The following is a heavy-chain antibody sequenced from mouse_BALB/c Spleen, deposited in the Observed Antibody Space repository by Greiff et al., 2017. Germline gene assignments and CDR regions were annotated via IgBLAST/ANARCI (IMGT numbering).Heavy chain of an antibody. D-gene: IGHD1-2*01. CDR3: ARSRGSLLRLRGYFDV. Sequence: QVHVKQSGAELVRPGTSVKVSCRASGYAFTNYLIEWVKQRPGQGLEWIGVINPGSGGTNYNEKFKGKATLTADKSSSTAYMQLSSLTSDDSAVYFCARSRGSLLRLRGYFDVWGAGTTVTVSS. CDR2: INPGSGGT. J-gene: IGHJ1*01. V-gene: IGHV1-54*01. CDR1: GYAFTNYL.